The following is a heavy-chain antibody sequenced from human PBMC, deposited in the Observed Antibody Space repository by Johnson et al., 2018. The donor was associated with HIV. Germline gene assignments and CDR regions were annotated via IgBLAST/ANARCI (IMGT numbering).Heavy chain of an antibody. Sequence: VQLVESGGGVVQPGRSLRLSCAASGFTFSSYGMHWVRQAPGKGLEWVEVIWYDGSNKYYADSVKGRFTISRDNSKITLYLQMSSLRVEDTAVYYCAKGRGSSWLVGHDALDVWGQGTMVTVSS. CDR2: IWYDGSNK. J-gene: IGHJ3*01. V-gene: IGHV3-33*06. CDR3: AKGRGSSWLVGHDALDV. CDR1: GFTFSSYG. D-gene: IGHD6-13*01.